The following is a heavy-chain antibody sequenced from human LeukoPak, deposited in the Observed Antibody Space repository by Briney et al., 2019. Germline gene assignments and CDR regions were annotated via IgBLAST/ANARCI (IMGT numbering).Heavy chain of an antibody. J-gene: IGHJ4*02. Sequence: GGSLRLSCAASGFTFSTYAMSWVRQAPGKGLEWVSAISGSGGSTYYADSVKGRFTISRDNSKNTLYLQMNSLRAEDTAVYYCASDRARYYYDSSGYYHADYWGQGTLVTVSS. V-gene: IGHV3-23*01. D-gene: IGHD3-22*01. CDR3: ASDRARYYYDSSGYYHADY. CDR2: ISGSGGST. CDR1: GFTFSTYA.